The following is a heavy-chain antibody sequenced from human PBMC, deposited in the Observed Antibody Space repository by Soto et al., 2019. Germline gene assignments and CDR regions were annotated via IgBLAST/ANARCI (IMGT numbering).Heavy chain of an antibody. V-gene: IGHV1-18*04. CDR2: ISAYNGNT. Sequence: GASEKVSCKASGYTFTSYGISWVRQAPGQGLEWMGWISAYNGNTNYAQKLQGRVTMTTDTSTSTAYMELRSLRSDDTAVYYCARDKGYYDILTGYPRGHQGYFDYWGQGTLVTVSS. D-gene: IGHD3-9*01. J-gene: IGHJ4*02. CDR1: GYTFTSYG. CDR3: ARDKGYYDILTGYPRGHQGYFDY.